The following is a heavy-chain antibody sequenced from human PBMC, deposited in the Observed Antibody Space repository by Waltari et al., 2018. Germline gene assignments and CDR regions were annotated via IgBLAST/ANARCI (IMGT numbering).Heavy chain of an antibody. CDR3: ARDWGRGSYYSDY. CDR2: ISNDGRNK. D-gene: IGHD1-26*01. J-gene: IGHJ4*02. CDR1: GFTFSKYA. Sequence: QVQLVESGGGVVQPGRSLRLSCAASGFTFSKYAMPWVRQAPGKGLEWVAIISNDGRNKYYADSVKGRFTISRDNSKNTLYLQMNSLRAEDTAVYYCARDWGRGSYYSDYWGQGTLVIVSS. V-gene: IGHV3-30*04.